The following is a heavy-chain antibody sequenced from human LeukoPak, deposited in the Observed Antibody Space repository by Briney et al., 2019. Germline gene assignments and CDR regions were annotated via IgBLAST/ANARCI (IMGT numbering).Heavy chain of an antibody. CDR2: IYYSGST. J-gene: IGHJ4*02. V-gene: IGHV4-39*01. CDR1: VGSISSSSYY. D-gene: IGHD1-26*01. CDR3: ATNYSGSYY. Sequence: SETLSLTCTVSVGSISSSSYYWGWIRQPPGKGLEWIGSIYYSGSTYYNPSLKSRVTISVDTSKNQFSLKLSSVTAADTAVYYCATNYSGSYYWGQGTLVTVSS.